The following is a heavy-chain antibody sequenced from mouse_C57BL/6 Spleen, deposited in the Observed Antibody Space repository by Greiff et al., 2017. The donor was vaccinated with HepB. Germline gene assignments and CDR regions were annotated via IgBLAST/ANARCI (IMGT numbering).Heavy chain of an antibody. Sequence: EVKVEESGGGLVKPGGSLKLSCAASGFTFSSYAMSWVRQTPEKRLEWVATISDGGSYTYYPDNVKGRFTISRDNAKNNLYLQMSHLKSEDTAMYYCARIPDVNYAMDYWGQGTSVTVSS. CDR1: GFTFSSYA. J-gene: IGHJ4*01. CDR3: ARIPDVNYAMDY. V-gene: IGHV5-4*03. CDR2: ISDGGSYT.